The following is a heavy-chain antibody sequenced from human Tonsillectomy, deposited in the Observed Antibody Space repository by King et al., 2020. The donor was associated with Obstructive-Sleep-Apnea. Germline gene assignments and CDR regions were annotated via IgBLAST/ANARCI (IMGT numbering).Heavy chain of an antibody. D-gene: IGHD5-24*01. J-gene: IGHJ4*02. Sequence: LVESGGGVVQPGGSLRLSCAASGFTFSSYGMHWVRQAPGKGLEWVAFIRYDGSNKYYADSVKGRFIISRDNSKNTLYLQMNSLRAEDTAVYYCAKDKMAHSAAYFDYWGQGTLVTVSS. CDR3: AKDKMAHSAAYFDY. CDR1: GFTFSSYG. V-gene: IGHV3-30*02. CDR2: IRYDGSNK.